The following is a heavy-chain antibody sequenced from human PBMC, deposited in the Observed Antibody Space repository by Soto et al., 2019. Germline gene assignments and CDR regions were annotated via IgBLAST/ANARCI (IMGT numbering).Heavy chain of an antibody. CDR2: NRSKPYCGTT. V-gene: IGHV3-49*04. Sequence: GGSLSLSCTASGFTFDDYAMNWVRQAPGKGLEWVGFNRSKPYCGTTEYAASVKGRFTISRDDSKSIAYLQMNNLKTEDTAVYYCSSLYGSGPFDYWGQGTLVTVST. CDR1: GFTFDDYA. D-gene: IGHD3-10*01. CDR3: SSLYGSGPFDY. J-gene: IGHJ4*02.